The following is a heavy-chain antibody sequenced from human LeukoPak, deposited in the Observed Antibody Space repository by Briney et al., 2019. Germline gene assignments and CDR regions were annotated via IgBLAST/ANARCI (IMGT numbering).Heavy chain of an antibody. V-gene: IGHV3-15*07. J-gene: IGHJ4*02. D-gene: IGHD2-21*01. CDR1: GFTFSIHA. CDR3: ITPLPYSAQ. CDR2: IKPKTDGETT. Sequence: GGSLRLSCAASGFTFSIHAMNWVRQAPGKGLEWVGRIKPKTDGETTEYAAPVKDRFSISRDDSKSMMYLQMSSLKTEDTAVYYCITPLPYSAQGGQGTLVTVSS.